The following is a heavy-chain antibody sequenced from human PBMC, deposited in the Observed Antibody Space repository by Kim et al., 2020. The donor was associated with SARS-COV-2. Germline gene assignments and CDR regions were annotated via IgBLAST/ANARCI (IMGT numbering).Heavy chain of an antibody. J-gene: IGHJ4*02. Sequence: KSCTDPGKGAFTITRTNSKNTLYLQMNSRSAEDTAVYYCARDGGRGYYFDYWGQGTLVTVSS. V-gene: IGHV3-30*07. D-gene: IGHD3-16*01. CDR2: K. CDR3: ARDGGRGYYFDY.